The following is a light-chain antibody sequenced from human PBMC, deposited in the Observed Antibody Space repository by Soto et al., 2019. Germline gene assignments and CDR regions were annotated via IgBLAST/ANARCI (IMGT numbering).Light chain of an antibody. Sequence: QSVLTQPASVSGSPGQSITISCTGTSSDVGGFNYVSWYHQHPGKVPKVMIYDVNNRPSGVSHRYSGSKSGNTASLTTSGLQAEYEADYYCSSYRSGAPVVCGGGTKLTVL. CDR1: SSDVGGFNY. CDR2: DVN. J-gene: IGLJ2*01. V-gene: IGLV2-14*03. CDR3: SSYRSGAPVV.